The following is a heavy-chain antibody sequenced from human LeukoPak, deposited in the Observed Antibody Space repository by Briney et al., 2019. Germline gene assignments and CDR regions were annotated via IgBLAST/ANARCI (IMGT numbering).Heavy chain of an antibody. Sequence: SETLSLTCTVSGGSISSSSYYWGWIRQPPGKGLEWIGSIYYSGSTYYNPSLKSRVTISVDTSKNQFSLKLSSVTAADTAVYYCARVGYSSSWYDPPDFDYWGQGTLVTVSS. J-gene: IGHJ4*02. CDR1: GGSISSSSYY. V-gene: IGHV4-39*01. CDR3: ARVGYSSSWYDPPDFDY. CDR2: IYYSGST. D-gene: IGHD6-13*01.